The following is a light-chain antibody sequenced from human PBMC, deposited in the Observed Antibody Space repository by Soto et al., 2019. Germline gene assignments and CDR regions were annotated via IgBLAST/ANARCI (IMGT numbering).Light chain of an antibody. Sequence: QSALTQPASVSGSPGQSITISCTGGSSDVGSYNRVSWYRQYPGKAPQLMIYEVSYRPSGVSNRFSGSKSGNTASLTISGLQAEDEADYCCSSLTTSETWVIGGGTKLTVL. J-gene: IGLJ3*02. CDR1: SSDVGSYNR. V-gene: IGLV2-14*02. CDR2: EVS. CDR3: SSLTTSETWV.